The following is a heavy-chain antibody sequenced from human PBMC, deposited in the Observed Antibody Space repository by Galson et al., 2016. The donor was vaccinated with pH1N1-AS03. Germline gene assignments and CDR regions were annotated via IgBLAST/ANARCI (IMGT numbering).Heavy chain of an antibody. D-gene: IGHD6-25*01. CDR2: INWLGGST. Sequence: SLRLSCAASGFSFEDYGMSWVRQAPGKGLEWVSGINWLGGSTGYADSVKGRFTISRDNAKKSLYLQMNSLRAEDTAIYYCTRAAAATAGSWKQIDSWGQGTLVTVSS. CDR3: TRAAAATAGSWKQIDS. V-gene: IGHV3-20*04. CDR1: GFSFEDYG. J-gene: IGHJ5*01.